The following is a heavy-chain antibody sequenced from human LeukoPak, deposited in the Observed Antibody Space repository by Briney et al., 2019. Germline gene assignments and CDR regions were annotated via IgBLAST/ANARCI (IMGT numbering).Heavy chain of an antibody. CDR3: AKDWAVRDGYSYYFDY. CDR2: IRYDGTNR. V-gene: IGHV3-30*02. Sequence: PGGSLRLSCVASGFSFSDYGIHWVHQAPGKGLEWVAFIRYDGTNRLYSDSAKGRFTISRDNSKNTLFLEMSSLRVEDTAVYYCAKDWAVRDGYSYYFDYWGQGTLVTVSS. D-gene: IGHD5-24*01. CDR1: GFSFSDYG. J-gene: IGHJ4*02.